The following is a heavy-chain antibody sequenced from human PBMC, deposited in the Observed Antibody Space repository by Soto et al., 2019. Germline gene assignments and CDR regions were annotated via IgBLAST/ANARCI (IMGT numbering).Heavy chain of an antibody. Sequence: QLLLQESGPGLVKPSETLSLTCTVSGDSVSNSGYYWGWIRQSPGKRLEWIGSVSFSGSKYYNPSVRRRVTFSVDPSKTLISLNLRAVAAGDTAVYCCAGGSTWQGRDWFDPWGEGTLVTFSS. CDR1: GDSVSNSGYY. V-gene: IGHV4-39*01. CDR2: VSFSGSK. J-gene: IGHJ5*02. D-gene: IGHD6-13*01. CDR3: AGGSTWQGRDWFDP.